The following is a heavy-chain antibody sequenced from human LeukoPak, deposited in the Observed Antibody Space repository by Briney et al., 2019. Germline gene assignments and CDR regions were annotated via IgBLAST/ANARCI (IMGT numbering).Heavy chain of an antibody. CDR1: GYNVTTYG. J-gene: IGHJ4*02. V-gene: IGHV1-18*04. CDR2: ISVYNGNT. D-gene: IGHD6-13*01. Sequence: GASVKVSCKASGYNVTTYGISWVRQAPGQGLEWMGWISVYNGNTKYAQKLQGRVTMTTDTSTTTAHMELRSLRSDDAAVYYCARYRSIVAADRFDYWGQGTLVTVSS. CDR3: ARYRSIVAADRFDY.